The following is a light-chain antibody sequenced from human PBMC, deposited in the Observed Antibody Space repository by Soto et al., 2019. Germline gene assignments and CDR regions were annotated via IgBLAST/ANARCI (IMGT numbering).Light chain of an antibody. J-gene: IGKJ2*01. CDR1: QSVSSY. Sequence: EIVLTQSPATLSLSPGERATLSCRASQSVSSYLAWYQQKPGQAPRLLIYDASNRATGIPARFSGSGSGTDFTLPISSLEPEDFAVYYCQQRSNRPRGTFGQGTKLEIK. CDR2: DAS. CDR3: QQRSNRPRGT. V-gene: IGKV3-11*01.